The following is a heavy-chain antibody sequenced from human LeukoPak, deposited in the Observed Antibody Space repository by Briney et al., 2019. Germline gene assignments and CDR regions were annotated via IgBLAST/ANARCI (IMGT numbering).Heavy chain of an antibody. D-gene: IGHD1-14*01. V-gene: IGHV3-21*01. CDR1: GFTFSSYS. CDR2: ISSSSSSYI. Sequence: GGSLRLSCAASGFTFSSYSMNWVRQAPGKGLEWVSSISSSSSSYIYYADSVKGRFTISRDNAKNSLYLQMNSLRAEDTAVYYCARDTARIYYYYYYMDVWGKGTTVTVSS. J-gene: IGHJ6*03. CDR3: ARDTARIYYYYYYMDV.